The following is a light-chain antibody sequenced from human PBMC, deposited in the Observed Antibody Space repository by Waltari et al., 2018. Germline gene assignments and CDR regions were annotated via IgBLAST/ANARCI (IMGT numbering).Light chain of an antibody. Sequence: EIVMTQSPATLSVSPGERATLSCRASQSISRNLAWFQQKPGQTPTLLIYGASTRASGTPARFSGSGSGTEFTLTISSLQSEDFAVYYCQQYYNWWTFGQGTKVKIK. CDR1: QSISRN. CDR2: GAS. J-gene: IGKJ1*01. CDR3: QQYYNWWT. V-gene: IGKV3-15*01.